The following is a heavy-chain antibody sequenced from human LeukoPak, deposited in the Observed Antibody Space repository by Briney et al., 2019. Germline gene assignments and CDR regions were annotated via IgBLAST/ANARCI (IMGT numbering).Heavy chain of an antibody. J-gene: IGHJ2*01. CDR2: ISHSGST. V-gene: IGHV4-61*01. CDR3: ARERYYDGSGFFQPGYFDL. Sequence: SETLSLTCTVSGGSISSGSYYWSWIRQPPGKGLEWIGYISHSGSTNYNPSLKSRGIISVDTSKNQFSLKLSSVTAADTAVYYCARERYYDGSGFFQPGYFDLWGRGTLVTVSS. CDR1: GGSISSGSYY. D-gene: IGHD3-22*01.